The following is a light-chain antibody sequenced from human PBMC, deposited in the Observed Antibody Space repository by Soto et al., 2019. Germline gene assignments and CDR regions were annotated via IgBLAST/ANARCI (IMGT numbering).Light chain of an antibody. V-gene: IGKV3-11*01. CDR1: QSISDY. J-gene: IGKJ4*01. CDR3: QQPSDWPSA. CDR2: DAS. Sequence: IVLTQSPDTLSLSPGETATLSCRASQSISDYLAWYQQKPGQAPRLLIYDASNRATGIPGRFSGSGSGTDFSLTICSLEAEDFAIYYFQQPSDWPSAFGGGTRVEIK.